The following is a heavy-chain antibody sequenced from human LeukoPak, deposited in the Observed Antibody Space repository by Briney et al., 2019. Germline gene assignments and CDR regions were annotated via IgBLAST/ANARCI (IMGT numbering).Heavy chain of an antibody. CDR1: GFTFNIYS. D-gene: IGHD3-10*01. CDR2: ISYNEMYI. V-gene: IGHV3-30*18. CDR3: AKDGDFYCSESDY. Sequence: GGSLRLSCAASGFTFNIYSMHWVRQAPGKGLEWVACISYNEMYIYYADSVKGRFTISRDNSKNTLYLQMNSLRAEDTAVYSCAKDGDFYCSESDYWGQGTLVTVS. J-gene: IGHJ4*02.